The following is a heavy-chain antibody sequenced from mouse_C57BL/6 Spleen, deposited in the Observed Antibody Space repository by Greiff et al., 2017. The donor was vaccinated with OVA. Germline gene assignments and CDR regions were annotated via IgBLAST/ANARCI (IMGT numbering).Heavy chain of an antibody. CDR1: GYTFTDYY. CDR3: ACVTTVEEDFDY. D-gene: IGHD1-1*01. CDR2: INPNNGGT. J-gene: IGHJ2*01. V-gene: IGHV1-26*01. Sequence: EVQLQQSGPELVKPGASVKISCKASGYTFTDYYMNWVKQSPGKSLEWIGDINPNNGGTSYNQKFKGKATLTVDKSSSTAYMELRSLTSEASAVYYCACVTTVEEDFDYWGQGTTLTVSA.